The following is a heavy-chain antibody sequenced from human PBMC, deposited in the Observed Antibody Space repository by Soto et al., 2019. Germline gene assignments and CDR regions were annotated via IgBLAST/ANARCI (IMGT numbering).Heavy chain of an antibody. CDR1: GFTFSNYA. CDR3: AKDRDYFDY. J-gene: IGHJ4*02. CDR2: IRGSAGTP. Sequence: EVQLLESGGGLVQPGGSLRLSCAASGFTFSNYAMNWVRQAPGKGLEWVASIRGSAGTPYYADSVRGRFTISRDNSKNTLSLQMNSLRVEDTAVYYCAKDRDYFDYWVQGALVTVSS. V-gene: IGHV3-23*01.